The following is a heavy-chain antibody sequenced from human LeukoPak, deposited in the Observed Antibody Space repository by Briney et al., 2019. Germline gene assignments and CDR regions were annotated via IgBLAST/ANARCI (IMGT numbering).Heavy chain of an antibody. CDR1: GGSISSYY. J-gene: IGHJ4*02. V-gene: IGHV4-59*01. CDR3: ARYYYDSSGYYFDY. Sequence: SETLSLTCTVSGGSISSYYWSWIRQPPGKGLEWIGCIYYSGSTNYNPSLKSRVTISVDTSKNQFSLKLSSVTAADTAVYYCARYYYDSSGYYFDYWGQGTLVTVSS. CDR2: IYYSGST. D-gene: IGHD3-22*01.